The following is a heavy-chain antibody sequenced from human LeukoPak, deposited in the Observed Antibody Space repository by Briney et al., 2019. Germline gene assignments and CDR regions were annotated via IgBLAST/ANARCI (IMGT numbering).Heavy chain of an antibody. CDR2: IYSGGNT. CDR1: GLNVKNNY. J-gene: IGHJ6*03. CDR3: ARGEYYGSGPPSNYYYYYMDV. V-gene: IGHV3-53*01. D-gene: IGHD3-10*01. Sequence: PGGSLRLSCVTSGLNVKNNYMFWVRQSPVKGLEWVSIIYSGGNTFYADSVKGRFTISRDNSKNTLYLQMTSLKAEDTGVYYCARGEYYGSGPPSNYYYYYMDVWGKGTTVTVSS.